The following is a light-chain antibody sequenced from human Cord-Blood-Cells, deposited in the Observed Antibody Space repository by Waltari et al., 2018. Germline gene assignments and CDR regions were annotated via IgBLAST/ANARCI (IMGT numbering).Light chain of an antibody. CDR2: EVS. V-gene: IGLV2-14*01. CDR3: SSYTSSSTLV. J-gene: IGLJ2*01. CDR1: SSDVGGYNY. Sequence: QSALTQPASVSGSPGQSITISCTGTSSDVGGYNYVSWYQQHPGKAPKLMIYEVSNRPSGVSKCFSGSKSGNTASLTISWLQAEDEADYYCSSYTSSSTLVFGGGTKLTVL.